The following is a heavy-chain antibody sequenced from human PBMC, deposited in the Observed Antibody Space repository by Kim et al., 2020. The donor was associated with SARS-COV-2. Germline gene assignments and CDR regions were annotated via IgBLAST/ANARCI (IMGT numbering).Heavy chain of an antibody. D-gene: IGHD3-10*01. CDR1: GGSISSSSYY. Sequence: SETLSLTCTVSGGSISSSSYYWGWIRQPPGKGLEWIGSIYYSGSTYYNPSLKSRVTISVDTSKNQFSLKLSSVTAADTAVYYCASIRLLWFGELHWFDPWGQGTLVTVSS. V-gene: IGHV4-39*01. J-gene: IGHJ5*02. CDR2: IYYSGST. CDR3: ASIRLLWFGELHWFDP.